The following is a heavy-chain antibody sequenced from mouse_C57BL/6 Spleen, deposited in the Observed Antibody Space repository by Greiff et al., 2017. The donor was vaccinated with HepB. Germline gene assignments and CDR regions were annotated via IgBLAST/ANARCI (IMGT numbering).Heavy chain of an antibody. CDR2: IRLKSDNYAT. J-gene: IGHJ3*01. D-gene: IGHD2-3*01. V-gene: IGHV6-3*01. CDR3: TRLLWFAY. Sequence: EVKLQESGGGLVQPGGSMKLSCVASGFTFSNYWMNWVRQSPEKGLEWVAQIRLKSDNYATHYAESVKGRFTISRDDSKSSVYLQMNNLRAEDTGIYYCTRLLWFAYWGQGTLVTVSA. CDR1: GFTFSNYW.